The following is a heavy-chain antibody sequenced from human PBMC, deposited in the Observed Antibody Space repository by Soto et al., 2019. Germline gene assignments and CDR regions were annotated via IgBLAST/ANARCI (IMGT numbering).Heavy chain of an antibody. CDR2: ISGSGGST. V-gene: IGHV3-23*01. CDR1: GFTFSSYA. J-gene: IGHJ6*02. Sequence: QAGGSLRLSCAASGFTFSSYAMSWVRQAPGKGLGWVSAISGSGGSTYYADSVKGRFTISRDNFKNTLYLQMNSLRAEDTAVYYCAKVGLAESYCGGDCYSPEYYYYYYGMDVWGQGTTVTVSS. CDR3: AKVGLAESYCGGDCYSPEYYYYYYGMDV. D-gene: IGHD2-21*02.